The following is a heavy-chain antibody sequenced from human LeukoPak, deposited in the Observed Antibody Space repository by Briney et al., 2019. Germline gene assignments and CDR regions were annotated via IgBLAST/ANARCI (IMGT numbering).Heavy chain of an antibody. CDR1: GLTYRNAW. J-gene: IGHJ4*02. D-gene: IGHD2-15*01. CDR2: IKSNPDGGTT. CDR3: TTGGPHISGHPLDY. Sequence: GRSLRLSCVASGLTYRNAWMTWVRQAPGKGLEWVGRIKSNPDGGTTDFAASVKGRFFISRDDSKSTLSLQMNSLKIEDTAVYYCTTGGPHISGHPLDYWGQGIPVTVSP. V-gene: IGHV3-15*05.